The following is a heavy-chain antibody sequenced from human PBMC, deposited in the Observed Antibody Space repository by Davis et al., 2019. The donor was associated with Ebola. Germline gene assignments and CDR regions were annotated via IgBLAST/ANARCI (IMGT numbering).Heavy chain of an antibody. CDR2: IYSGGGT. Sequence: GGSLRLSCAALGFTFSGSYMSWVRQAPGKGLECVEFIYSGGGTYYADSVKGRFTISRDNAKNSLYLQMNSLRAEDTAVYYCARGWVVTLYWGQGTLVTVSS. D-gene: IGHD2-21*02. J-gene: IGHJ4*02. CDR1: GFTFSGSY. V-gene: IGHV3-53*01. CDR3: ARGWVVTLY.